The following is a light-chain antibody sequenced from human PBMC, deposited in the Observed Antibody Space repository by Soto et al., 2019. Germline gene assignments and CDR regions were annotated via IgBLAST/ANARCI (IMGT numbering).Light chain of an antibody. CDR2: GAS. V-gene: IGKV3-20*01. CDR1: QSVSSSY. Sequence: IVLTQSPGTLSLSAGERATLSCRARQSVSSSYLAWYQQKPGQAPRLLIYGASSRATGIPDRFSGSGSGTDFTLTISRLEPEDFAVYYCQQYGSSPHFGGGTKVDIK. CDR3: QQYGSSPH. J-gene: IGKJ4*01.